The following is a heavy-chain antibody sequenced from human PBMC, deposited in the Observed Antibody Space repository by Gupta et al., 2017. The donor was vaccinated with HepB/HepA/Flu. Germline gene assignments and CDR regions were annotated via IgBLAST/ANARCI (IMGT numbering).Heavy chain of an antibody. D-gene: IGHD2-2*01. CDR2: INHSGST. V-gene: IGHV4-34*01. CDR3: ARGKRGKGIVVVPAAPRQQQLAAYDY. CDR1: GGSFSGYY. J-gene: IGHJ4*02. Sequence: QVQLQQWGAGLLKPSETLSLTCAVYGGSFSGYYWSWIRQPPGKGLEWIGEINHSGSTNYNPSLKSRVTISVDTSKNQFSLKLSSVTAADTAVYYCARGKRGKGIVVVPAAPRQQQLAAYDYWDQGTLVTVSS.